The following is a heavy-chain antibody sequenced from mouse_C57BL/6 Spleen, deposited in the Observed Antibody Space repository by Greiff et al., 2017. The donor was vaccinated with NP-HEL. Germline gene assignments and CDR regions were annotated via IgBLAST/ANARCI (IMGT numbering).Heavy chain of an antibody. V-gene: IGHV1-69*01. Sequence: QVQLQQPGAELVMPGASVKLSCKASGYTFTSYWMHWVKQRPGQGLEWIGEIDPSDSYTNYNQKFKGKSTLTVDKSSSTAYMQLSSLTSEDSAVYYCARGVIYYGNYAMDYWGQGTSVTVSS. J-gene: IGHJ4*01. CDR2: IDPSDSYT. CDR3: ARGVIYYGNYAMDY. D-gene: IGHD2-1*01. CDR1: GYTFTSYW.